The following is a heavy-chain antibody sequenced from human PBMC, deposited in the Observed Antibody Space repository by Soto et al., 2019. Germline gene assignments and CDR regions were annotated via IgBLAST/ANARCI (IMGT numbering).Heavy chain of an antibody. CDR3: ARSQRGRTAFTVDY. CDR1: GDSVSNYNYY. Sequence: PSETLSLTCAVSGDSVSNYNYYWSWIRQPPGKGLEWIGYIYYSGTTNYNSYLKSRLSLSVDMSKNQFSLKLASVTAADTAVYFCARSQRGRTAFTVDYWGQGALVTV. J-gene: IGHJ4*02. D-gene: IGHD3-16*01. V-gene: IGHV4-61*01. CDR2: IYYSGTT.